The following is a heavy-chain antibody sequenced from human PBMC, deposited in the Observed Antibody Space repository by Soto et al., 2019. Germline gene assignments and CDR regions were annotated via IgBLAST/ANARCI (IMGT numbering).Heavy chain of an antibody. CDR1: GYTFTAYH. V-gene: IGHV1-46*01. J-gene: IGHJ4*01. D-gene: IGHD3-22*01. CDR2: INPSGGET. CDR3: ARAQTTYYYATSSYSSPPDY. Sequence: ASVKVSCKASGYTFTAYHMHWVRQAPGQGLEWMGVINPSGGETNVAQKFQGSVTMTSDASTSTVNLELNNLRSEDTAVYYCARAQTTYYYATSSYSSPPDYWGHGTLVTV.